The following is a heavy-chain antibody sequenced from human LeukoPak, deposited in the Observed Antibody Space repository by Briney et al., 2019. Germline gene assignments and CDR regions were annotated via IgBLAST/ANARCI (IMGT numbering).Heavy chain of an antibody. CDR3: ARAGGVYSDAFDI. Sequence: SETLSLTCTVSGGSISSYYWSWIRQPPGKGLEWIGYIYYSGSTKYNPSLKSRVTISVDTSKNKSSLKLSSVTAADTAVYYCARAGGVYSDAFDIWGQGTMVTVSS. J-gene: IGHJ3*02. V-gene: IGHV4-59*01. D-gene: IGHD3-3*01. CDR2: IYYSGST. CDR1: GGSISSYY.